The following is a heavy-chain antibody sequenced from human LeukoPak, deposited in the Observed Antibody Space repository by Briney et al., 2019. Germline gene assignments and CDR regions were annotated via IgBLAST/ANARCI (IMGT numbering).Heavy chain of an antibody. Sequence: PGGSLRLSCAASGFTFSSYGMHWVRQAPGKGLEWVAVIWYGGSNKYYADSVKGRFTISRDNSKNTLYLRMNSLRAEDTAVYYCAKEDYSSSFDYWGQGTLVTVSS. V-gene: IGHV3-30*02. J-gene: IGHJ4*02. CDR1: GFTFSSYG. D-gene: IGHD4-11*01. CDR2: IWYGGSNK. CDR3: AKEDYSSSFDY.